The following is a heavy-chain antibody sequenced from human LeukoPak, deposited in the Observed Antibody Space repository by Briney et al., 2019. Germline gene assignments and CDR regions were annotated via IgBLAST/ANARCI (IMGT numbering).Heavy chain of an antibody. CDR3: ARAMVRGAPAYMDV. CDR1: GCTFSSYA. D-gene: IGHD3-10*01. CDR2: IIPNFGTA. J-gene: IGHJ6*03. Sequence: SSVKVSCKASGCTFSSYAISWVRQAPGQGLEWMGGIIPNFGTANYAQKFQGRVTMTTDESPRTPYIEQRSLRSQHTAVYHCARAMVRGAPAYMDVWGKGTTVTVSS. V-gene: IGHV1-69*05.